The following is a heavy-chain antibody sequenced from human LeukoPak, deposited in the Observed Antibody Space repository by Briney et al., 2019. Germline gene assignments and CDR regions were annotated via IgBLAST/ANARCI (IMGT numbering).Heavy chain of an antibody. D-gene: IGHD1-26*01. CDR3: ARHIVGATLELYYFDY. CDR1: GGSISSSSYY. J-gene: IGHJ4*02. V-gene: IGHV4-39*07. CDR2: IYYSGST. Sequence: SETLSLTCTVSGGSISSSSYYWGWIRQPPGKGLEWIGSIYYSGSTYYNPSLKSRVTISVDTSKNQFSLKLSSVTAADTAVYYCARHIVGATLELYYFDYWGQGTLVTVSS.